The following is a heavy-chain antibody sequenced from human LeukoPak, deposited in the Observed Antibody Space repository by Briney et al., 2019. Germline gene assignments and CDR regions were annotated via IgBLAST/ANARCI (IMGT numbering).Heavy chain of an antibody. D-gene: IGHD4-17*01. J-gene: IGHJ4*02. CDR3: ERVVYRFQPTVTKPFGY. V-gene: IGHV1-2*02. Sequence: ASVKVSCKASGYTFTSYYMHWVRQAPGQGLEWMGWINPNSGGTNYAQKFQGRVTMTRDTSISTAYMELSRLRSDDTAVYYCERVVYRFQPTVTKPFGYWGQGTLVTVSS. CDR1: GYTFTSYY. CDR2: INPNSGGT.